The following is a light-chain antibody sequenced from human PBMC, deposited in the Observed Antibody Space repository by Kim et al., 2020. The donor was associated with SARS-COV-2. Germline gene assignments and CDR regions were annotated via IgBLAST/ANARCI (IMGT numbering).Light chain of an antibody. V-gene: IGLV3-19*01. Sequence: SSELTQDPAVSVALGQTVRITCQGDSLRIFYASWYQQKPGQAPRLVIYAKTNRPSGIPDRFSGSSSGNTASLTITGAQAEDEADYYCNSRDSNGNHSFGG. CDR1: SLRIFY. CDR2: AKT. J-gene: IGLJ2*01. CDR3: NSRDSNGNHS.